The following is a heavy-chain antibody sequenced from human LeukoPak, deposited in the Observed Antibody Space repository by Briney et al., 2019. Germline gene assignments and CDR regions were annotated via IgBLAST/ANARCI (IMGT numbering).Heavy chain of an antibody. CDR1: GFTFSNFA. V-gene: IGHV3-64*01. CDR2: ISSNGDST. J-gene: IGHJ4*02. Sequence: PGWSPRLSCAASGFTFSNFAMHWVRQAPGKGLEYVSGISSNGDSTYFANSVEGRFTISRDNSKNTVYLQMGSLTTEDMAVYYCARGGGYSYDYFDYWGQGTLVTVSS. CDR3: ARGGGYSYDYFDY. D-gene: IGHD5-18*01.